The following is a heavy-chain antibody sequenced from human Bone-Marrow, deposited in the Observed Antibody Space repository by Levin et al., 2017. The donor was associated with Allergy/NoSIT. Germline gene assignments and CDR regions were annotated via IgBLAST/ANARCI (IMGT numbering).Heavy chain of an antibody. CDR2: IYHSGST. V-gene: IGHV4-4*02. J-gene: IGHJ5*02. CDR3: ARTMVDGSGSDAWFDP. Sequence: SCAVSGGSISSSHWWSWVRQPPGKGLEWIGEIYHSGSTNYNPSLKSRVTISVDKSKNQFSLKLSSVTAADTAVYYCARTMVDGSGSDAWFDPWGQGTLVTVSS. CDR1: GGSISSSHW. D-gene: IGHD3-10*01.